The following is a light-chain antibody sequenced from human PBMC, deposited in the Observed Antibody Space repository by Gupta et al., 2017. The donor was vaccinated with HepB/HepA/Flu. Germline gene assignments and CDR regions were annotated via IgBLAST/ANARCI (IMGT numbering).Light chain of an antibody. CDR2: DVS. CDR1: SSDVGGYNY. CDR3: CSYAGSYTS. J-gene: IGLJ2*01. Sequence: SALPQPRSVSGSPGQSVTISCTGTSSDVGGYNYVSWYQQHPGKAHKLMIYDVSKRPSGVPDRFSGSKSGNTASLTIAGLQAEDEADYDCCSYAGSYTSFGGGTKLTVL. V-gene: IGLV2-11*01.